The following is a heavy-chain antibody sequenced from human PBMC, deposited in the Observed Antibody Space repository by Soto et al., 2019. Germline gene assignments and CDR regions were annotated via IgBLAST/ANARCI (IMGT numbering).Heavy chain of an antibody. J-gene: IGHJ6*02. CDR1: GFTFSSYA. CDR3: AKDEDGYNLLQVYYYYYGMDV. Sequence: QVQLVESGGGVVQPGRSLRLSCAASGFTFSSYAMHWVRQAPGKGLEWVAVISYDGSNKYYADSVKGRFTISRDNSKNTLYLQMNSLRAEDTAVYYCAKDEDGYNLLQVYYYYYGMDVWGQGTTVTVSS. CDR2: ISYDGSNK. V-gene: IGHV3-30*04. D-gene: IGHD5-12*01.